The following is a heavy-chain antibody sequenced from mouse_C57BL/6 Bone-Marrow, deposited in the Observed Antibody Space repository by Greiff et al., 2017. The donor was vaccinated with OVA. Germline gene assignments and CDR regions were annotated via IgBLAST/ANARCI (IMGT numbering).Heavy chain of an antibody. CDR3: TTNSSFDY. D-gene: IGHD6-1*01. CDR1: GFNIKDDY. CDR2: IYPENGDT. J-gene: IGHJ2*01. V-gene: IGHV14-4*01. Sequence: EVQLQQSGAELVRPGASVKLSCTASGFNIKDDYMHWVQQRPEQGLEWIGWIYPENGDTEYASKFQGQATLTADTSSNTAYMQLSSLTSEDTAVEYWTTNSSFDYWGQGTTLTVAS.